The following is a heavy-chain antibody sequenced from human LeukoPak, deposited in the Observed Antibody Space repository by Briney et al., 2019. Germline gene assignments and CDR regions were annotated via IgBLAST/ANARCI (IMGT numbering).Heavy chain of an antibody. V-gene: IGHV1-18*01. D-gene: IGHD2-2*01. CDR2: FAAYNGNT. J-gene: IGHJ6*02. CDR3: ARDGSFRCSSTSCYSGYYYYGMDV. Sequence: SVKASCKASGYTFASYGISWVRQAPGQGLEWMGWFAAYNGNTNYAQKLQGRVTMTTDTSTRTAYMELRSLRSDDTAVYYCARDGSFRCSSTSCYSGYYYYGMDVWGQGTTVTVSS. CDR1: GYTFASYG.